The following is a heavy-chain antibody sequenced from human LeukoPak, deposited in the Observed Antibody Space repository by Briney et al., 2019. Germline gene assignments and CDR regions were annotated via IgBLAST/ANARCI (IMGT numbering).Heavy chain of an antibody. J-gene: IGHJ4*02. CDR3: AIGGDSSTSCYRCFNY. CDR2: VYPDDSDT. D-gene: IGHD2-2*01. Sequence: AESLKISCEGSGYSFTNYWIGWVRQMPGKGPEWMGIVYPDDSDTRYSPSFQGQVTISADKSIGTAYLQWSSLKASDTAMYYCAIGGDSSTSCYRCFNYCGQGTLVTVSS. V-gene: IGHV5-51*01. CDR1: GYSFTNYW.